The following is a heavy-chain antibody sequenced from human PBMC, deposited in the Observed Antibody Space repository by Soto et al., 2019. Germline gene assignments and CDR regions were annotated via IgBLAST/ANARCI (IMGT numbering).Heavy chain of an antibody. CDR3: ARGEMVRGVISYYYGMDV. J-gene: IGHJ6*02. CDR1: GYTFTSYG. V-gene: IGHV1-18*01. D-gene: IGHD3-10*01. CDR2: ISAYNGNT. Sequence: QVQLVQSGAEVKKPGASVKVSCKASGYTFTSYGISWVRQAPGQGLEWMGWISAYNGNTNYAQKLQGRVTMTTDTXTXTXFMERRSLRSDDTAVYYCARGEMVRGVISYYYGMDVWGQGTTVTVSS.